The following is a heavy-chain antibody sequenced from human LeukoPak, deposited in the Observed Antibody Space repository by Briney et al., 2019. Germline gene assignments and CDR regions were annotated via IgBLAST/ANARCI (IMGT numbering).Heavy chain of an antibody. D-gene: IGHD3-16*02. Sequence: SETLSLTCAVYGGSFSGYYWSRIRQPPGKGLEWIGEINHSGSTNYNPSLKSRVTISVDTSKNQFSLKLSSVTAADTAVYYCARFKEDDYIWGSYLYFDYWGQGTLVTVSS. J-gene: IGHJ4*02. CDR1: GGSFSGYY. CDR2: INHSGST. CDR3: ARFKEDDYIWGSYLYFDY. V-gene: IGHV4-34*01.